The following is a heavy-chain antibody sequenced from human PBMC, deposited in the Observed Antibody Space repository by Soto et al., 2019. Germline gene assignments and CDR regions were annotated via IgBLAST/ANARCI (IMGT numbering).Heavy chain of an antibody. D-gene: IGHD2-2*01. CDR3: ARDCSGTKCYNFYYYGLDV. CDR1: GGTFSRYA. J-gene: IGHJ6*02. V-gene: IGHV1-69*06. CDR2: IIPMSGTT. Sequence: QVQLVQSGAEVKKTGSPVKVSCKASGGTFSRYAISWVRQAPGQGLEWMGQIIPMSGTTNYPQKFQDRVTITADKSTSTAYMELSSLRSEDTAVYYCARDCSGTKCYNFYYYGLDVWGQGTTVTVSS.